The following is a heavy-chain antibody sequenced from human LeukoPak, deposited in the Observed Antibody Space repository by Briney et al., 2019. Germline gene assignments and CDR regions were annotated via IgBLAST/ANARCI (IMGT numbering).Heavy chain of an antibody. J-gene: IGHJ3*02. Sequence: GGTLRLSCAASGFTFDSYGMNWVRQAPGKGLEWVSGISGSGVYTYYADSVKGRFTISRDNSKNTLYLVMNSLRVDDTAVYYCAKAVDLATISVDIWGQGTMVTVSS. CDR3: AKAVDLATISVDI. CDR1: GFTFDSYG. D-gene: IGHD5-24*01. V-gene: IGHV3-23*01. CDR2: ISGSGVYT.